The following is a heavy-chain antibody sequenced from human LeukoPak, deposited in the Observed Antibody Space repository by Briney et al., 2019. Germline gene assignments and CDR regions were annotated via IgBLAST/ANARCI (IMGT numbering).Heavy chain of an antibody. CDR2: IYNSGST. V-gene: IGHV4-38-2*01. CDR3: ASQCSGGSCYEGYNWFDP. D-gene: IGHD2-15*01. CDR1: GYSISSGYY. J-gene: IGHJ5*02. Sequence: PSETLSLTCAVSGYSISSGYYWGWLRQPPGKGLEWIGSIYNSGSTHYNPSLKSRVTISVDRSKNQFSLKLNSVTAADTAVYYCASQCSGGSCYEGYNWFDPWGQGTLVTVSS.